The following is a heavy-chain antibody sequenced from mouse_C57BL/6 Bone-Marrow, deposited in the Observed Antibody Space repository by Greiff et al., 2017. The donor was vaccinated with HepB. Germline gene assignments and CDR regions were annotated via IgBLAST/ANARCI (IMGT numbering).Heavy chain of an antibody. J-gene: IGHJ2*01. Sequence: EVMLVESGGDLVKPGGSLKLSCAASGFTFSSYGMSWVRQTPDKRLEWVATISSGGSYTYYPDSVKGRCTISRDTAKNTRYLQMRSLKSEDTAMYYCARRHYYGSLDYWGQGTTLTVSS. D-gene: IGHD1-1*01. CDR2: ISSGGSYT. CDR3: ARRHYYGSLDY. CDR1: GFTFSSYG. V-gene: IGHV5-6*02.